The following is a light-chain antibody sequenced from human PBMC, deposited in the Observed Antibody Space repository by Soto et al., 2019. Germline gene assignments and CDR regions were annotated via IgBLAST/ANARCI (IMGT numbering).Light chain of an antibody. CDR1: QSVQSY. CDR2: DSS. CDR3: QHRSSWPVT. Sequence: EVVLTQSPVTLSLSPGERATLSCRASQSVQSYLAWYQQKPGQAPRLLIYDSSNRATGVPARFSGSGSGTDFPLTISTLEPEDLAVYYCQHRSSWPVTFGQGTRLEIK. J-gene: IGKJ5*01. V-gene: IGKV3-11*01.